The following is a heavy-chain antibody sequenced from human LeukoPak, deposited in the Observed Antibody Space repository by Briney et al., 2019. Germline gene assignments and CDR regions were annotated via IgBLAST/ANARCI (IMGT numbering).Heavy chain of an antibody. J-gene: IGHJ4*02. CDR1: GFTFSSFA. D-gene: IGHD4-17*01. V-gene: IGHV3-23*01. CDR3: AKGEGGTSVTFDY. CDR2: ISGGGVT. Sequence: GGSLRLSCAASGFTFSSFAMSWVRQAPGEGLEWVSSISGGGVTYYADSVKGRLTTSRDNSKNTLYLQMNSLRADDTAVYFCAKGEGGTSVTFDYWGRGTLVTVSS.